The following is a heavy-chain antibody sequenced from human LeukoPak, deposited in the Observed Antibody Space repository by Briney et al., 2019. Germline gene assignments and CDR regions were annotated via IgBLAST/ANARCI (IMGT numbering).Heavy chain of an antibody. Sequence: GGSLRLSCAASGFTFDDYAMHWVRQAPGKGLEWVSGISWNSGSIGYADSVKGRFTISRDNAKNSLYLQMNSLRAEDTALYYCTTEYYGDYHYWGQGTLVTVSS. CDR1: GFTFDDYA. CDR3: TTEYYGDYHY. D-gene: IGHD4-17*01. CDR2: ISWNSGSI. V-gene: IGHV3-9*01. J-gene: IGHJ4*02.